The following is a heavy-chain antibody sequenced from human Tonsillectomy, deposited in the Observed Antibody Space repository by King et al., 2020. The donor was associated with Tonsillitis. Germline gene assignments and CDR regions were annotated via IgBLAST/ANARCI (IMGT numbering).Heavy chain of an antibody. J-gene: IGHJ4*02. CDR1: GYIFTDYS. D-gene: IGHD2-15*01. CDR3: ARETGGWRAFDY. V-gene: IGHV1-2*07. CDR2: IKPDSGGT. Sequence: QLVQSGAEVRKPGVSVKLSCKASGYIFTDYSMHWVRQAPGQGLEWMGWIKPDSGGTNYAHKFDGRVTMTRDTSISTAYMELTGLRSDDTAVYYCARETGGWRAFDYWGQGALVTVSS.